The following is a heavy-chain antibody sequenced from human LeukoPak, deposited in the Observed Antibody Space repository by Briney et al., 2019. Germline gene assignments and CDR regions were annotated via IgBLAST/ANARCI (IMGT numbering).Heavy chain of an antibody. CDR2: IDYIGST. Sequence: SETLSLTCTVSGGSISNYYWSWIRQPPGKGLEWIGYIDYIGSTTYNPSLKSRVNISIDTSKNQFSLRLSSVTAADTAVYYCARGRGDSKGTSFHYWGQGTLVTVSA. D-gene: IGHD3-22*01. CDR1: GGSISNYY. CDR3: ARGRGDSKGTSFHY. J-gene: IGHJ4*02. V-gene: IGHV4-59*01.